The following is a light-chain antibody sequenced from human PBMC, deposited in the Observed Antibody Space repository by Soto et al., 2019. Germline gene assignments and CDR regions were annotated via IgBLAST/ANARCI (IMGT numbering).Light chain of an antibody. CDR3: QQYISPPFT. CDR2: GAS. J-gene: IGKJ4*01. CDR1: QSISNSQ. V-gene: IGKV3-20*01. Sequence: DIVLTQSPGTLSLSPGERATLSCRASQSISNSQLAWFQQKPGQSPRLLLYGASNRPTGIPDRFSGSGSGTDFTLAISRLEPEDFALYYCQQYISPPFTFGGGTKVEIK.